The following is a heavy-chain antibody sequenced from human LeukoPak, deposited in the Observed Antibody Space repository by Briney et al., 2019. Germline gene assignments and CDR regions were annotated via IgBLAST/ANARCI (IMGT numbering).Heavy chain of an antibody. Sequence: PGRSLRLSCAASGFTFSSYGMHWIRQAPGKGLEWVAVISYDGSNKYYADSVKGRFTISRDNSKNTLYLQMNSLRAEDTAVYYCAKNMVRGVMGDYWGQGTLVTVSS. J-gene: IGHJ4*02. D-gene: IGHD3-10*01. CDR2: ISYDGSNK. CDR3: AKNMVRGVMGDY. V-gene: IGHV3-30*18. CDR1: GFTFSSYG.